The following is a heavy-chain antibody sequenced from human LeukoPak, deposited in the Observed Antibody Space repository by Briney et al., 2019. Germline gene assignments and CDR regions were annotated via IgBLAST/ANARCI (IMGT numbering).Heavy chain of an antibody. CDR2: IYSNDDK. V-gene: IGHV2-5*01. Sequence: SGPTLVNPTQTLTLTCTFSGFSLSTSGVGVGWIRQPPGKALEWLALIYSNDDKRYSPSLKSRLTITKDTSKTQVVPTMTNMDPVDTATYYCAHRHGRLGELSLDYWGQGTLVTVSS. D-gene: IGHD3-16*02. CDR1: GFSLSTSGVG. J-gene: IGHJ4*02. CDR3: AHRHGRLGELSLDY.